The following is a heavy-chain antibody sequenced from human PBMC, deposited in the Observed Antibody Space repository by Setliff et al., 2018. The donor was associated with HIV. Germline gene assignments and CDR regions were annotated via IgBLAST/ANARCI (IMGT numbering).Heavy chain of an antibody. D-gene: IGHD4-17*01. CDR1: GGSISSGDYC. J-gene: IGHJ6*02. CDR2: IYYSGST. CDR3: ARASYGDYHYYGMDV. Sequence: SETLSLTCTVSGGSISSGDYCWSWIRQPPGKGLEWIGYIYYSGSTYYNPSLKSRVTISVDTSKNQFSLKLSSVTAADTAVYYCARASYGDYHYYGMDVWGQGTTVTVSS. V-gene: IGHV4-30-4*08.